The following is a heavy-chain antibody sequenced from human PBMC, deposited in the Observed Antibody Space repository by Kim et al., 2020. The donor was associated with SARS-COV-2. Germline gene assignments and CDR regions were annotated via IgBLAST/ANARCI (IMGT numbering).Heavy chain of an antibody. J-gene: IGHJ4*02. CDR3: AKAQPDTGGPCDY. D-gene: IGHD7-27*01. V-gene: IGHV3-23*01. Sequence: SADSVKGRFTVSRDNSMNTVFLEMSGLRAEDTAIYYCAKAQPDTGGPCDYWGQGALVTVSS.